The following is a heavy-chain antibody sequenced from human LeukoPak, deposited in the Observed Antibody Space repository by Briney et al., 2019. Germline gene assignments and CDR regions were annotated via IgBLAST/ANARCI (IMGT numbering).Heavy chain of an antibody. CDR1: GFTFSSYV. CDR2: ISGSGGST. J-gene: IGHJ4*02. Sequence: GGSLRLSCAASGFTFSSYVMSWVRQAPGKGLEWVSAISGSGGSTYYADSVKGRFTISRDNSKNTLYLQMNSLRAEDTAVYYCAKGGSSTSCCDYWGQGTLVTVSS. D-gene: IGHD2-2*01. V-gene: IGHV3-23*01. CDR3: AKGGSSTSCCDY.